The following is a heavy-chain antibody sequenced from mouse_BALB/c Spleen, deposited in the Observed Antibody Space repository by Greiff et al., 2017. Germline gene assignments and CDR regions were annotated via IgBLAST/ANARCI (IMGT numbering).Heavy chain of an antibody. D-gene: IGHD2-1*01. CDR1: GYTFTSYW. CDR3: ARRGNYVDFDY. J-gene: IGHJ2*01. V-gene: IGHV1S81*02. CDR2: INPSNGLT. Sequence: QVQLQQPGAELVKPGASVKLSCKASGYTFTSYWMHWVKQRPGQGLEWIGEINPSNGLTNYNEKFKSKATLTVDKSSSTAYMQLSSLTSEDSAVYYCARRGNYVDFDYWGQGTTLTVSS.